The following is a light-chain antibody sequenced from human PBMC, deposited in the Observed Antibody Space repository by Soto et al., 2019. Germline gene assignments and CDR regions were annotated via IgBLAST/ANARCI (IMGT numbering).Light chain of an antibody. CDR2: GAS. CDR3: LQYCRSGR. CDR1: QSVSSSY. V-gene: IGKV3-20*01. Sequence: IVWKSAVGALCLYLGGRGTLSRRASQSVSSSYLAWYQQKPGQAPRLLIYGASNRATGIPDRFSGSGSGTDYNLTFSRLEREELAVYYCLQYCRSGRFADGTKVDIK. J-gene: IGKJ1*01.